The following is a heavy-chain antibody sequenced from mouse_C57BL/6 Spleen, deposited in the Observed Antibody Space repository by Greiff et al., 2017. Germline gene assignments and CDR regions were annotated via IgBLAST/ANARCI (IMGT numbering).Heavy chain of an antibody. V-gene: IGHV1-15*01. Sequence: QVQLQQSGAELVRPGASVTLSCKASGYTFTDYEMHWVKQTPVHGLEWIGAIDPETGGTAYNQKFKGKAILTADKSSSTAYMALRSLTSEDSAVYYCTRGGKLRAPYYYAMDYWGQGTSVTVSS. CDR2: IDPETGGT. J-gene: IGHJ4*01. CDR3: TRGGKLRAPYYYAMDY. D-gene: IGHD1-3*01. CDR1: GYTFTDYE.